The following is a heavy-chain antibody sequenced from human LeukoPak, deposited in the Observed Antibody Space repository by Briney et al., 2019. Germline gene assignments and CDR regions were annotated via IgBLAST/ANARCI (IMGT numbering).Heavy chain of an antibody. CDR1: GFTFSSYS. Sequence: AGSLRLSCAASGFTFSSYSMNWVRQAPGKGLDWVSSISSSSSYIYYADSVKGRFTISRDNAKNSLYLQMNSLRAEDTAVYYCAGAAEVAGLVVPRAYNWFDPWGQGTLVTVSS. V-gene: IGHV3-21*01. CDR2: ISSSSSYI. CDR3: AGAAEVAGLVVPRAYNWFDP. D-gene: IGHD6-19*01. J-gene: IGHJ5*02.